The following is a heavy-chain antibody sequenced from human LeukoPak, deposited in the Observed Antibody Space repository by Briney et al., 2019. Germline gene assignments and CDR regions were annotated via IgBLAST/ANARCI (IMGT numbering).Heavy chain of an antibody. CDR1: GGSISSSSYY. Sequence: SETLSLTCTVSGGSISSSSYYWGWIRQPPGEGLGWIGSIYYSGSTYYNPSLKSRVTISVDTPKNQFSLKLSSVTAADTAVYYCARPYSSGARVDYWGQGTLVTVSS. V-gene: IGHV4-39*01. CDR3: ARPYSSGARVDY. D-gene: IGHD6-19*01. J-gene: IGHJ4*02. CDR2: IYYSGST.